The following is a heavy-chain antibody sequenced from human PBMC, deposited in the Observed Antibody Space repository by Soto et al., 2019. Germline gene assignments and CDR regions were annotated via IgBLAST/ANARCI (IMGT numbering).Heavy chain of an antibody. CDR2: INAGNGNT. V-gene: IGHV1-3*01. Sequence: ASVKVSCKASGYTFTSYAMHWVRQAPGQRLEWMGWINAGNGNTKYSQKFQGRVTITRDTSASTAYMELSSLRSEDTAVYYCARDIWGIAAAGPTFDYWGQGTLVTVSS. J-gene: IGHJ4*02. CDR3: ARDIWGIAAAGPTFDY. CDR1: GYTFTSYA. D-gene: IGHD6-13*01.